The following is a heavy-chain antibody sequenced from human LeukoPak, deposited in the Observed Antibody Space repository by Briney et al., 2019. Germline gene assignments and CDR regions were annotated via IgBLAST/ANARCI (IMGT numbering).Heavy chain of an antibody. J-gene: IGHJ4*02. CDR3: ARRGGDSSGYFDY. D-gene: IGHD3-22*01. CDR1: GGSISSYY. CDR2: IYYSGGT. V-gene: IGHV4-59*08. Sequence: PLETLSLTCTVSGGSISSYYWSWIRQPPGKGLEWIGYIYYSGGTNYNPSLKSRVTISVDTSKKQFSLRLSSVTAADTAVYYCARRGGDSSGYFDYWGQGTLVTVSS.